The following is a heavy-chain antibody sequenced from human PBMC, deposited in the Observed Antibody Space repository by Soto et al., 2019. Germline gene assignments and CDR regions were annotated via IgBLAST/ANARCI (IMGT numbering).Heavy chain of an antibody. J-gene: IGHJ4*01. D-gene: IGHD1-26*01. CDR2: IRNKDNSYTT. V-gene: IGHV3-72*01. Sequence: EVQLVESGGGLVQPGGSQRLSCVASGFTFSDHYMDWVRQAPGKGLEWVGRIRNKDNSYTTDYAASVKGRFTISRDDSKDSLYLQMNSLKTEDTAIYYCARDSGKGANFDYWGHGTLATVSS. CDR1: GFTFSDHY. CDR3: ARDSGKGANFDY.